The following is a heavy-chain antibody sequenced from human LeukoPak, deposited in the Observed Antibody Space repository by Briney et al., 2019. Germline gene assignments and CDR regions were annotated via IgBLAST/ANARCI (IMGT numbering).Heavy chain of an antibody. Sequence: SETLSLTCAVSGSSITSDFFWGWIRQPPGKGLEWIATIYYSWGMYFNPSLKSRVTISLDASKNQFSLKMTSLTAADTAIYYCARNVTAGFFGFWGQGILVTVSS. CDR1: GSSITSDFF. J-gene: IGHJ4*02. CDR2: IYYSWGM. CDR3: ARNVTAGFFGF. V-gene: IGHV4-38-2*01. D-gene: IGHD3-10*01.